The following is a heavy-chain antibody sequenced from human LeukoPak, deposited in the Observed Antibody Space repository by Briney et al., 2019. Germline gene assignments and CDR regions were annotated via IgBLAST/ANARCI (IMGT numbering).Heavy chain of an antibody. CDR1: GFTFSNAW. CDR3: TTDPGTLDYYGMDV. V-gene: IGHV3-15*01. Sequence: PGGSLRLSCAASGFTFSNAWMSWVRQAPGKGLEWGGRIKSKTDGGTTDYAAPVKGRFTISRDDSKNTLYLQMNSLKTEDTAVYYCTTDPGTLDYYGMDVWGQGTTVTVSS. D-gene: IGHD3-10*01. J-gene: IGHJ6*02. CDR2: IKSKTDGGTT.